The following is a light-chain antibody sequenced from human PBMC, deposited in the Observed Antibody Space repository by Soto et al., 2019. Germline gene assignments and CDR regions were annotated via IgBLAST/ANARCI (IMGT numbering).Light chain of an antibody. CDR1: QSVSSN. Sequence: EIVMTQSPATLSVSPGERATLSCRASQSVSSNLAWYQQKPGQAPRLLIYGASTRATGIPARFSGSGSGTEFTLTISSLQYEDFAVYYCPQYNNWPPVTFGQGTKVEIK. J-gene: IGKJ1*01. CDR2: GAS. CDR3: PQYNNWPPVT. V-gene: IGKV3-15*01.